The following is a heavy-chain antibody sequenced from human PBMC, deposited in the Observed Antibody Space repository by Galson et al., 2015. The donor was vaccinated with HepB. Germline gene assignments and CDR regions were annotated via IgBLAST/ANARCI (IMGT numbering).Heavy chain of an antibody. V-gene: IGHV3-23*01. CDR3: AKEKTSAGFFDY. CDR1: GFPFATYA. J-gene: IGHJ4*02. Sequence: LRLSCAASGFPFATYAVSWVRQAPGKGLEWVSAIGGSGTRTHYSDSVKGRFTISRDNSKNTLYLQMNSLRAEDTAVYFCAKEKTSAGFFDYWGQGALVTVSS. CDR2: IGGSGTRT.